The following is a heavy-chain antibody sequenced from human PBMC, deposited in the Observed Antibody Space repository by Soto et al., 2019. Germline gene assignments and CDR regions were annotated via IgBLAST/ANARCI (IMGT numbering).Heavy chain of an antibody. V-gene: IGHV3-21*01. CDR1: GFSFNTYG. Sequence: EVQLVESGGGLVRPGGSLRLSCAASGFSFNTYGMNWVRQAPGKGLEWVSSISSSSSTIYYADSVKGRFTISRDNAKNSLYLQMNRLRDEDTAVYYCAVDYSSSWSYKWFDPWGQGTLVTVSS. J-gene: IGHJ5*02. D-gene: IGHD6-13*01. CDR2: ISSSSSTI. CDR3: AVDYSSSWSYKWFDP.